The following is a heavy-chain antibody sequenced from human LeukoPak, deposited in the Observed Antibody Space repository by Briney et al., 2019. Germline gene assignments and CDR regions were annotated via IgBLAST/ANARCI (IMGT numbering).Heavy chain of an antibody. J-gene: IGHJ6*03. Sequence: PSETLSLTCTVSGGSISSSSYCWGWIRQPPGKGLEWIGTIYYSGSTYYNPSLQSRVTISVDTSKNQFSLKLNSVTAADTAVYYCASFYCSGGSCYQYFSYYYMDVWGKGTTVTISS. V-gene: IGHV4-39*01. CDR1: GGSISSSSYC. CDR2: IYYSGST. CDR3: ASFYCSGGSCYQYFSYYYMDV. D-gene: IGHD2-15*01.